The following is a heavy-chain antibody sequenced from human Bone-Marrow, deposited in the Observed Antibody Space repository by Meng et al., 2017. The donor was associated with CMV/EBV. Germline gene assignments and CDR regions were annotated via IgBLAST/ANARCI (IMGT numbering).Heavy chain of an antibody. D-gene: IGHD2-8*01. V-gene: IGHV1-58*01. Sequence: SVKVSCKASGFTFTSSAVQWVRQARGQRLEWIGWIVVGSGNTNYAQKFQGRVTMTTDTSTSTAYMELRSLRSDDTAVYYCAREVGGYCTNGVCSNNDGMDVWGQGTTVTVSS. CDR3: AREVGGYCTNGVCSNNDGMDV. CDR2: IVVGSGNT. CDR1: GFTFTSSA. J-gene: IGHJ6*02.